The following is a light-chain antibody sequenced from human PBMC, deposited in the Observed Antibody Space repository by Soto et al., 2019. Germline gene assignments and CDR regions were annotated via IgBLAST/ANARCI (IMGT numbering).Light chain of an antibody. CDR1: HHISDY. CDR3: LQYDSVPRL. V-gene: IGKV1-33*01. CDR2: DAS. Sequence: DIQMTQSPSSLSASVGDRVTITCQASHHISDYLNWYQQRPGKAPKLLIYDASNLQTGVPIRFRGSGSGTHFTLTNSSLQPEDAATYYCLQYDSVPRLFGGGTNVEI. J-gene: IGKJ4*01.